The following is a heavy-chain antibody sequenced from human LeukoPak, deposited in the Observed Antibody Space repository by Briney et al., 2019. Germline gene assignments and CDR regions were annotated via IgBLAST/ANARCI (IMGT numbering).Heavy chain of an antibody. CDR2: IKRDGSEK. CDR3: AKEGASPRLTYDS. D-gene: IGHD1-14*01. Sequence: GGSLRLSCAASGFTFSSFWMNWVRQAPGKGLEWVANIKRDGSEKYYVDSVKGRFTISRDNAKNSLYLQMNSLRAEDTAVYYCAKEGASPRLTYDSWGPGTLVTVSS. V-gene: IGHV3-7*01. CDR1: GFTFSSFW. J-gene: IGHJ5*01.